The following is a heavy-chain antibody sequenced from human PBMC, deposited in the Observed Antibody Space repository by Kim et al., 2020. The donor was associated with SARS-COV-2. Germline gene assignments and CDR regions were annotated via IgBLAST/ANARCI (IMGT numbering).Heavy chain of an antibody. J-gene: IGHJ4*03. D-gene: IGHD2-8*02. CDR2: VRNKANNYVT. Sequence: GGSLRLSCAASGFTFSDLTMHWVRQASGKGLEWVGRVRNKANNYVTEYAASVKGRFTISRDDSKNTAYLQMNSLKTEDTAVYYCTRGYCTGGRCFCDYWG. V-gene: IGHV3-73*01. CDR1: GFTFSDLT. CDR3: TRGYCTGGRCFCDY.